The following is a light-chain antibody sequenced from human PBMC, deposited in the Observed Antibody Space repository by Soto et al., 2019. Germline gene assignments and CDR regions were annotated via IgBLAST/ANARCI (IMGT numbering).Light chain of an antibody. CDR2: DVS. CDR3: SSYTSSSTWE. CDR1: SSDVGGYNY. J-gene: IGLJ3*02. V-gene: IGLV2-14*01. Sequence: QSVLTQPASVSGSPGQSITISCTGTSSDVGGYNYVSWYQQHPGKAPKLMIYDVSNRPSGVSNRFSGSKSGNTASLTISGLQAEDEADYYCSSYTSSSTWEFGGGTKLTVL.